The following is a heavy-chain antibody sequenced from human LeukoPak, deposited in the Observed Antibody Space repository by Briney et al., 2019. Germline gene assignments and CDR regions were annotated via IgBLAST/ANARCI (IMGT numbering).Heavy chain of an antibody. CDR3: ASGFNPVDY. V-gene: IGHV3-23*01. CDR1: GFTFSSYA. Sequence: GGSLRLSCAASGFTFSSYAMGWVRQAPGEGLEWVSAISGDSAYTLYADSVKGRFTLSRDNSKNTLYLQMNSLRAEDTAVYFCASGFNPVDYWGQGTLVTVSS. CDR2: ISGDSAYT. J-gene: IGHJ4*02. D-gene: IGHD3-10*01.